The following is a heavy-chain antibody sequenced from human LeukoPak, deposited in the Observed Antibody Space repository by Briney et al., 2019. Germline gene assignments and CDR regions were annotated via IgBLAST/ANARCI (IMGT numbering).Heavy chain of an antibody. CDR1: GYTFDNFY. CDR2: INGNDGST. J-gene: IGHJ4*02. D-gene: IGHD1-14*01. CDR3: ARDEGSTYNQLDY. V-gene: IGHV1-2*02. Sequence: ASVKVSCKASGYTFDNFYIHWVRQAPGQGAEWMGWINGNDGSTKYAQKFQGRITMTRVTAISTVYMDLSGLRPDDTATYYCARDEGSTYNQLDYWGQGTLVTVSS.